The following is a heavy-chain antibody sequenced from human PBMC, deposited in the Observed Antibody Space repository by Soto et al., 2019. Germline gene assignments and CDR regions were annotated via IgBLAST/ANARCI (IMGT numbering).Heavy chain of an antibody. CDR2: ISGSGGST. J-gene: IGHJ3*02. CDR3: AKVPTGEMATVFQAFDI. D-gene: IGHD4-4*01. V-gene: IGHV3-23*01. CDR1: EFTFSSYA. Sequence: GGSLRLSCVASEFTFSSYAMSWVRQAPGKGLEWVSAISGSGGSTYYADSVKGRFAVSRDNSKSTLYLQMNSLRDGDTAVYYCAKVPTGEMATVFQAFDIWGQGTMVTVSS.